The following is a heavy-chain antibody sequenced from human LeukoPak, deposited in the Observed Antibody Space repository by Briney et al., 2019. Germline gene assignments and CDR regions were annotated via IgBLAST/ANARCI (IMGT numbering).Heavy chain of an antibody. CDR2: VRHSGST. CDR3: AGATATGTGRAFHY. V-gene: IGHV4-34*01. D-gene: IGHD3-10*01. J-gene: IGHJ4*02. Sequence: SETLSLTCAVYGESITAYYWTWIRQPPGKRLEWIGEVRHSGSTNYNPSLKSRVTMSVDMSKNQFSLKLSSVTAADTAVYYCAGATATGTGRAFHYWAQGNLVPVSS. CDR1: GESITAYY.